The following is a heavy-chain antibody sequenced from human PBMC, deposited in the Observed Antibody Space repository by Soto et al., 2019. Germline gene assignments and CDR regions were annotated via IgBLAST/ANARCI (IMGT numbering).Heavy chain of an antibody. V-gene: IGHV4-30-4*01. Sequence: SETLSLTCTVSGGSISSGDYYWSWIRQPPGKGLEWIGYIYYSGSTYYNPSLKSRVTISVDTSKNQFSLKLSSVTAADTAVYNCARMVIANDAFDIWGQGTMVTVSS. D-gene: IGHD2-21*01. CDR1: GGSISSGDYY. CDR2: IYYSGST. J-gene: IGHJ3*02. CDR3: ARMVIANDAFDI.